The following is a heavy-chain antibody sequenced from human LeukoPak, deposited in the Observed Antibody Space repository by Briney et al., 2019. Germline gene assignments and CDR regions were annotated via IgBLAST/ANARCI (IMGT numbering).Heavy chain of an antibody. D-gene: IGHD3-3*01. Sequence: GGALRISCAASGFTFSNYAMSWVRQAPGEGLEWVSAISGSGDSTYYADSVKGRFTISRDSSMETLYLQMNSLRAEDTATYFCAKRLSFGVAIGDFDYWGQGTLVTVSS. J-gene: IGHJ4*02. CDR3: AKRLSFGVAIGDFDY. CDR2: ISGSGDST. V-gene: IGHV3-23*01. CDR1: GFTFSNYA.